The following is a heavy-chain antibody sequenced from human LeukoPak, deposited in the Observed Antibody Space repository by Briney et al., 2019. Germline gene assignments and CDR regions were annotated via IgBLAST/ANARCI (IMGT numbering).Heavy chain of an antibody. D-gene: IGHD2-2*03. CDR3: AKDSHWILFDD. J-gene: IGHJ4*02. CDR2: IRNDGSMK. V-gene: IGHV3-30*02. CDR1: GFIFSNYG. Sequence: SGGSLRLSCAASGFIFSNYGMHWVRQTPAKGLEWVAFIRNDGSMKYYADSVKGRFTISRDNSKNTLYLQMNSLRDEDTAVYYCAKDSHWILFDDWGQGTLVTVSS.